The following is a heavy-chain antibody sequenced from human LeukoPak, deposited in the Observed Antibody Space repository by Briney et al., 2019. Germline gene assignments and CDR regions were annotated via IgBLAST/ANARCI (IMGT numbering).Heavy chain of an antibody. CDR1: GYTFTSYG. CDR3: ARGQQREPTSHDY. D-gene: IGHD6-25*01. J-gene: IGHJ4*02. V-gene: IGHV1-69*13. CDR2: IIPIFGTA. Sequence: SVKVSCKASGYTFTSYGISWVRQAPGQGLEWLGGIIPIFGTANYAQKFQGRVTITADESTSTAYMELSSLRSEDTAVYYCARGQQREPTSHDYWGQGSLVTVSS.